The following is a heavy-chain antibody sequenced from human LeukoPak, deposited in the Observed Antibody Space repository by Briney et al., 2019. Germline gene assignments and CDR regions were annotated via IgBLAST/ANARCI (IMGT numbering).Heavy chain of an antibody. CDR1: GGSISGDDYY. Sequence: SQTLSLTCTVSGGSISGDDYYWNWIRQPAGKRLEWIGRIYTIGGTNYNPSLKSRVSMSVDTSKNQFSLKLTSVTAADTAVYFCVRGLKTGQGPKYYYYYMDVWGKGTTVTVSS. D-gene: IGHD1-1*01. CDR3: VRGLKTGQGPKYYYYYMDV. CDR2: IYTIGGT. J-gene: IGHJ6*03. V-gene: IGHV4-61*02.